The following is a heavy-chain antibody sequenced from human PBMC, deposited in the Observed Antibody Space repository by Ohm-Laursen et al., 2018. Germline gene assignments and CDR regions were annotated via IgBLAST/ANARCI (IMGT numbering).Heavy chain of an antibody. CDR1: GFTFSSYG. V-gene: IGHV3-30*18. CDR3: AKPSSTGYFQH. CDR2: ISYDGSNK. J-gene: IGHJ1*01. Sequence: LRLSCAASGFTFSSYGMHWVRQAPGKGLEWVAVISYDGSNKYYADSVKGRFTISRDNSKNTLYLQMNSLRAEDTAVYYCAKPSSTGYFQHWGQGTLITVSS. D-gene: IGHD4-17*01.